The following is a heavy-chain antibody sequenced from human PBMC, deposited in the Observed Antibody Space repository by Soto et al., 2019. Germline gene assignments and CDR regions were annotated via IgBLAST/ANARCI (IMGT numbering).Heavy chain of an antibody. Sequence: GGSLRLSCAASGFTFRNYWMSWVRQAPGKGLEWVAIIKQDGSDKYYVDFVKGRFTISRDNAKNSLYLQMNSLRTEDAAVYYCARNRDYAFDYWGRGTLVTVSS. CDR1: GFTFRNYW. D-gene: IGHD4-17*01. J-gene: IGHJ4*02. V-gene: IGHV3-7*01. CDR2: IKQDGSDK. CDR3: ARNRDYAFDY.